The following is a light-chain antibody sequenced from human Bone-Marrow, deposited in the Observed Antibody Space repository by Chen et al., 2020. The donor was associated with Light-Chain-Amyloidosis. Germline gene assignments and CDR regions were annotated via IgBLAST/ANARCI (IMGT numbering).Light chain of an antibody. J-gene: IGLJ1*01. CDR2: EVT. V-gene: IGLV2-14*01. CDR1: SSDVGGDNH. CDR3: SSYTITNTLV. Sequence: QSALTQPASVSGSPGQSITISCTGTSSDVGGDNHVSWYQQHPDKAPKLMIYEVTNRPSWVPDRFSGSKFDNTASLTISGLQTEDEADYFCSSYTITNTLVVGSGTRVTVL.